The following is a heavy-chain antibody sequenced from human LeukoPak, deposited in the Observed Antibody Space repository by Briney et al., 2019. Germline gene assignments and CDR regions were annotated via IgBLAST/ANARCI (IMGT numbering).Heavy chain of an antibody. Sequence: SETLSLTCTVSGDSITSGSYYWSWVRQPAGKGLEWIGRIYATGRNSHNPSLKSRVTLSLDTSKNQFYLNLTSVTAADTALYYCAREAHYGDYSLLWGQGTLVTVSS. J-gene: IGHJ4*02. CDR3: AREAHYGDYSLL. CDR2: IYATGRN. V-gene: IGHV4-61*02. D-gene: IGHD4-17*01. CDR1: GDSITSGSYY.